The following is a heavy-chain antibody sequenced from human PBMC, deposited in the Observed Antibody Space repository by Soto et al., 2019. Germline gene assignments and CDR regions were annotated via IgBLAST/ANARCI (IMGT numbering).Heavy chain of an antibody. CDR2: INPNSGGT. J-gene: IGHJ6*02. CDR1: GYPFTDYY. D-gene: IGHD3-3*01. V-gene: IGHV1-2*04. CDR3: ARDSRGGYYYYGMDV. Sequence: QVQLVQSGAEVKKPGASVKVSCKASGYPFTDYYLHWVRQAPGRGLEWMGWINPNSGGTNYAQKFQGWVTMTSDTSNTTAYMDLSRLTSDDTAVYYCARDSRGGYYYYGMDVWGQGTIVTVSS.